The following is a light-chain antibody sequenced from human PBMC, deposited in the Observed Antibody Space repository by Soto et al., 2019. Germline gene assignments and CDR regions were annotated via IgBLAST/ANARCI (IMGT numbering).Light chain of an antibody. J-gene: IGKJ1*01. CDR3: QQHSSAPPSWT. CDR2: GAS. V-gene: IGKV3-20*01. CDR1: QSVSSSY. Sequence: EIVLTQSPGTLSLSPGERATLFCRASQSVSSSYLAWYQQKPGQSPMLLIYGASSRFTGIPDRFSGSGSGTDVTTTISRLEPEDFAVYCSQQHSSAPPSWTFGQGTKVEIK.